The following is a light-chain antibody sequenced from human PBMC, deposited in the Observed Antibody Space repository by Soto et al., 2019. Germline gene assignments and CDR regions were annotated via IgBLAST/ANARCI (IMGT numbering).Light chain of an antibody. CDR1: QTVRSNY. Sequence: EIVLTQSPATLSVSPGERATLSCRASQTVRSNYLAWYRQSPGQPPRLLIFEASSSAPGIPDRFSRSGSGTDFTLTIRRLEPEDFAVYYCQQYGSSTTLGQGAKVDIK. J-gene: IGKJ1*01. CDR3: QQYGSSTT. CDR2: EAS. V-gene: IGKV3-20*01.